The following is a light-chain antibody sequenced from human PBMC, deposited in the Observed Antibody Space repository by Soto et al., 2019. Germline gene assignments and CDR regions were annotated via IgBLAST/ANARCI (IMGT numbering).Light chain of an antibody. CDR3: LLSYSGAYV. Sequence: QAVVAQGPPPTVSPGGAVTLTPGSSPGAVTSGHYPYWFQQKPGQAPRTLIYDTSNKHSWTPARFSGSLLGGKAALTLSGAQPEDEAAYYCLLSYSGAYVFGTGTKVTVL. CDR2: DTS. J-gene: IGLJ1*01. V-gene: IGLV7-46*01. CDR1: PGAVTSGHY.